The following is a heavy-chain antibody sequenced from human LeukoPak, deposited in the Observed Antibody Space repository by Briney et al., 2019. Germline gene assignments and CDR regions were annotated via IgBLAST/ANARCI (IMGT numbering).Heavy chain of an antibody. CDR3: ARGNDCSSTSCYVGYYYYYMDV. Sequence: PSETLSLTCTVSGGSISSYYWSWIRQPPGKGLEWIGYIYYSGSTNYNPSLKSRVTISVDTSKNQFSLKLSSVTAADTAVYYCARGNDCSSTSCYVGYYYYYMDVWGKGTTVTVSS. V-gene: IGHV4-59*01. CDR1: GGSISSYY. D-gene: IGHD2-2*01. J-gene: IGHJ6*03. CDR2: IYYSGST.